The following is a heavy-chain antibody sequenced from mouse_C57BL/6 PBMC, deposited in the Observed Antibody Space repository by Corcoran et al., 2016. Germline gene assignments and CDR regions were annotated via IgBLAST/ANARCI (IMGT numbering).Heavy chain of an antibody. J-gene: IGHJ2*01. CDR1: GYMFTDYY. Sequence: EVQLQQSGPELVKPGASVKISCKASGYMFTDYYMNWVKQSHGKSLEWIGDINPNNGGTSYNQKFKGKATLTVDKSSSTAYMELRSLTSEDSAVYYCAIITTVVALDYWGQGTTLTVSS. CDR2: INPNNGGT. CDR3: AIITTVVALDY. D-gene: IGHD1-1*01. V-gene: IGHV1-26*01.